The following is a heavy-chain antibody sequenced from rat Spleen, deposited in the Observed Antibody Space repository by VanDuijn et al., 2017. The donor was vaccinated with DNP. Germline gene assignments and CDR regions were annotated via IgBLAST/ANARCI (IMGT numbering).Heavy chain of an antibody. J-gene: IGHJ2*01. CDR2: IGTGAGNT. V-gene: IGHV5S13*01. CDR3: VRQGYLYYGLFGYFDY. D-gene: IGHD1-6*01. Sequence: EVQLVESGGDLVQPGRSLKLSCAASGFIFSNYGMAWVRQAPTKGLEWVASIGTGAGNTYYRDSVKDRFTISRDDAESTLYLQMNSLRSEDTATYYCVRQGYLYYGLFGYFDYWGQGVMVTVSS. CDR1: GFIFSNYG.